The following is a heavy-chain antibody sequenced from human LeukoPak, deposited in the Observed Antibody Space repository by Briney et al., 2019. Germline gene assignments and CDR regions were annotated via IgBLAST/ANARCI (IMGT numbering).Heavy chain of an antibody. CDR1: GIVFSNTA. CDR3: GKDGGQYSSGPEFDP. D-gene: IGHD6-19*01. J-gene: IGHJ5*02. Sequence: GGSLRLSCAASGIVFSNTAMNWARQSPGRGLGWVSAISGGGERTFYADSVKGRFSISRDNSKNMLYLQMNSLRADDTAIYYCGKDGGQYSSGPEFDPRGQGALVTVSS. V-gene: IGHV3-23*01. CDR2: ISGGGERT.